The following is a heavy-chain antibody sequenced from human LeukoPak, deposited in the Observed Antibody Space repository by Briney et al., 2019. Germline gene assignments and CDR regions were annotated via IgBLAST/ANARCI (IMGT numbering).Heavy chain of an antibody. Sequence: GGSLRLSCVASGFSLSDYYMSWNRQAPGEGLEGVSYIGSTIYYADSVKGRFTISRDNAKNSLYLQMNSLRAEDTAVYYCARDRGIVGTTGYYYMDVWGKGTTVTVSS. D-gene: IGHD1-26*01. CDR1: GFSLSDYY. V-gene: IGHV3-11*04. CDR3: ARDRGIVGTTGYYYMDV. J-gene: IGHJ6*03. CDR2: IGSTI.